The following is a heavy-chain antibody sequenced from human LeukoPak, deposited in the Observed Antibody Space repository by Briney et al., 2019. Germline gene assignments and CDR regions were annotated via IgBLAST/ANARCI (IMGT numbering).Heavy chain of an antibody. Sequence: GASVKVSCKASGYTFTSYDINWVRQATGQGLEWMGWMNPNSGNTGYAQKFQGRVTITADKSTSTAYMELSSLRSEDTAVYYCARLVNGSSGYYRAYYYYMDVWGKGTTVTVSS. CDR2: MNPNSGNT. J-gene: IGHJ6*03. CDR1: GYTFTSYD. V-gene: IGHV1-8*01. D-gene: IGHD3-22*01. CDR3: ARLVNGSSGYYRAYYYYMDV.